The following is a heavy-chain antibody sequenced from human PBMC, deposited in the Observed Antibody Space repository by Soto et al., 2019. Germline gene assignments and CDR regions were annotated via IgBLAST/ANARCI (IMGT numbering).Heavy chain of an antibody. J-gene: IGHJ4*02. CDR1: GFTFSAYG. D-gene: IGHD2-21*02. CDR2: ISDSGDST. CDR3: GKVGDRGGACYWDH. Sequence: EVQLLESGGGLVQPGGSLRLSCAASGFTFSAYGMSWVRQAPGKGLEWVPGISDSGDSTSYADSVKGRFTISRDNSKNTLSLQVNSLRAEDTAVYYCGKVGDRGGACYWDHWGQGTLVSVSS. V-gene: IGHV3-23*01.